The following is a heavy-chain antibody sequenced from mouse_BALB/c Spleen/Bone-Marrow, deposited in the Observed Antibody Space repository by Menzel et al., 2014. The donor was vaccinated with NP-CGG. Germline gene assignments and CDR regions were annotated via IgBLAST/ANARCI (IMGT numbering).Heavy chain of an antibody. CDR2: ISHSGST. CDR3: ARAGYRYDVGYAMDY. CDR1: GDSITSGY. V-gene: IGHV3-8*02. D-gene: IGHD2-14*01. Sequence: EVQLQESGPSLVEPSQTLSLTCSVTGDSITSGYWNWIRKFPGNKLEYMGYISHSGSTYYNPSLKSRISITRDTSKNQYYLQLNSVTTEDTATYYCARAGYRYDVGYAMDYWGQGTSVTVSS. J-gene: IGHJ4*01.